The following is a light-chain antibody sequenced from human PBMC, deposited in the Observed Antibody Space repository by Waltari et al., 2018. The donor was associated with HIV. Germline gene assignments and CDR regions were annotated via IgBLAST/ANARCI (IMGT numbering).Light chain of an antibody. Sequence: QSVLTQPPSASGTPGQRVTISCSGGSSKLGSNSVHWYQQLPGTAPRLLLYSTNQRPSRVPDRFSGSKSGTSASLAISGLQSEDEADYYCATWDDTLNGVIFGGGTKLTVL. J-gene: IGLJ2*01. CDR2: STN. V-gene: IGLV1-44*01. CDR1: SSKLGSNS. CDR3: ATWDDTLNGVI.